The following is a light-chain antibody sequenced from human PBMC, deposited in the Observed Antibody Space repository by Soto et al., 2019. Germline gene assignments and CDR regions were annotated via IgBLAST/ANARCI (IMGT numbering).Light chain of an antibody. Sequence: EIVLTHSPGTLSFSPGERAALSCRASQSVSSSYLLLNQQRPGQAPRLLICGASRRATGIPDRVNGRGSGTDFTLTISRLEPEDFAVYYCQQHGDAPITFGQGTRLEIK. J-gene: IGKJ5*01. CDR3: QQHGDAPIT. CDR2: GAS. V-gene: IGKV3-20*01. CDR1: QSVSSSY.